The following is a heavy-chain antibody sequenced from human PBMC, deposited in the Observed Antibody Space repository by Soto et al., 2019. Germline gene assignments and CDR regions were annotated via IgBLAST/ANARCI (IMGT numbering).Heavy chain of an antibody. CDR1: GYTFTSYG. CDR2: ISAYNGNT. D-gene: IGHD2-2*02. V-gene: IGHV1-18*04. J-gene: IGHJ6*02. CDR3: AREAVVPAALRTYYYYSGMDV. Sequence: ASVKVSCKASGYTFTSYGISWVRQAPGQGLEWRGWISAYNGNTNYAQKLQGRVTMTTDTFTSTAYMELRSLRSDDAAVYYCAREAVVPAALRTYYYYSGMDVWGPGTTVTVSS.